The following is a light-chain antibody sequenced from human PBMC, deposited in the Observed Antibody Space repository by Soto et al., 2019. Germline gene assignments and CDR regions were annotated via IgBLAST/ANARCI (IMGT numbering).Light chain of an antibody. Sequence: ELVLTQSPGTLSLSPGERATLSCRASQSVGGSYLAWYQQKPGQAPRLLIYGASIRATGIPDRFSGSGSGTDFTLTISSREPEDVAIYYCQQETFGQGTKVDIK. CDR1: QSVGGSY. V-gene: IGKV3-20*01. CDR2: GAS. J-gene: IGKJ1*01. CDR3: QQET.